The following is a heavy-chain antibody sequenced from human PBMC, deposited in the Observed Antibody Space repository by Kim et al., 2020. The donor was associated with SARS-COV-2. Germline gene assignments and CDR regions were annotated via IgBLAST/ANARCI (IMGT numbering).Heavy chain of an antibody. Sequence: YSPSFQVHVTISADKSISTAYLQWSSLKASDTAMYYCARHQRYGMGWFDPWGQGTLVTVSS. D-gene: IGHD1-1*01. V-gene: IGHV5-10-1*01. CDR3: ARHQRYGMGWFDP. J-gene: IGHJ5*02.